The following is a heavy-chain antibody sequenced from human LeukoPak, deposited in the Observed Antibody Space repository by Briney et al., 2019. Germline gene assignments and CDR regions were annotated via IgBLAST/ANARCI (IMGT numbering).Heavy chain of an antibody. CDR3: ARSMSKYYDFWSGHYGMDV. J-gene: IGHJ6*02. CDR2: IYYSGST. D-gene: IGHD3-3*01. CDR1: GGSISSGGYY. Sequence: PSETLSLTCTVSGGSISSGGYYWGWIRQHPGKGLEWIGYIYYSGSTYYNPSLKSRVTISVDTSKNQFSLKLSSVTAADTAVYYCARSMSKYYDFWSGHYGMDVWGQGTTVTVSS. V-gene: IGHV4-31*03.